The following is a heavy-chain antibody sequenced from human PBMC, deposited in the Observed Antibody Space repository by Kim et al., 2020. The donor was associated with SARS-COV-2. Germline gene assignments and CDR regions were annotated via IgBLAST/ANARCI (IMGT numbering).Heavy chain of an antibody. Sequence: GGSLRLSCAASGFTFSSYDMHWVRQATGKGLEWVSAIGTAGDTYYPGSVKGRFTISRENAKNSLYLQMNSLRAGDTAVYYCARAIAPYYYGSGSYYFDYWGQGTLVTVSS. D-gene: IGHD3-10*01. CDR3: ARAIAPYYYGSGSYYFDY. CDR2: IGTAGDT. CDR1: GFTFSSYD. V-gene: IGHV3-13*01. J-gene: IGHJ4*02.